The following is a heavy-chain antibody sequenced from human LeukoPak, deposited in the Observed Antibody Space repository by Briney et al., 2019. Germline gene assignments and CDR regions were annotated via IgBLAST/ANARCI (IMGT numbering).Heavy chain of an antibody. D-gene: IGHD3-22*01. CDR3: ARDGGIYDSSADV. CDR1: GVSISSSSYY. V-gene: IGHV4-39*07. Sequence: SETLSLTCTVSGVSISSSSYYWGWSRQPPGKGLEWIGSIYYSGSTYYNPSLKSRVTITVDTSKNQSSPKLSSVTAADTTVHYCARDGGIYDSSADVWGKGSSVTVSS. J-gene: IGHJ6*04. CDR2: IYYSGST.